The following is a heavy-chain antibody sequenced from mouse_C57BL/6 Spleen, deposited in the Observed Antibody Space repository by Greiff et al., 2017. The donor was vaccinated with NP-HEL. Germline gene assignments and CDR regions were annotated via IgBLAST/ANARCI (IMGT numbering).Heavy chain of an antibody. CDR2: IYPGDGDT. CDR1: GYAFSSSW. J-gene: IGHJ3*01. V-gene: IGHV1-82*01. D-gene: IGHD2-1*01. Sequence: QVQLQQSGPELVKPGASVKISCKASGYAFSSSWMNWVKQRPGKGLEWIGRIYPGDGDTNYNGKFKGKATLTADKSSSPAYMQLSSLTSEDSAVYFCARSLYGNPWFAYWGQGTLVTVSA. CDR3: ARSLYGNPWFAY.